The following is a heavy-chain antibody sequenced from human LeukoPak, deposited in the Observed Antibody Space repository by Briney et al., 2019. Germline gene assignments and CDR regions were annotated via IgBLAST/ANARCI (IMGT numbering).Heavy chain of an antibody. V-gene: IGHV4-30-4*01. Sequence: SQTLSLTCTVSGGSISSGDYYWSWIRQPPGKGLEWIGYIYYSGSTYYNPSLKSRVTISVDTSKNQFSLKLTSVTAADTAVYYCARAERRIGSPYYFDYWGQGTLVTVSS. CDR3: ARAERRIGSPYYFDY. D-gene: IGHD3-3*01. CDR2: IYYSGST. CDR1: GGSISSGDYY. J-gene: IGHJ4*02.